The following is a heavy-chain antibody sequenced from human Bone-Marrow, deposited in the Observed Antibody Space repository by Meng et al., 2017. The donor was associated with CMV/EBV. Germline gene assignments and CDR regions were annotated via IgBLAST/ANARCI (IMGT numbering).Heavy chain of an antibody. CDR3: ARDPSLSSFYYYFDL. D-gene: IGHD3-22*01. J-gene: IGHJ4*02. Sequence: GESLKISCAASGFTFSSYSMNWVRQAPGKGLEWVSSISSSSSYIYFADSVKGRFTISRDNAKNSLYLQMNSLRAEDTAVYYCARDPSLSSFYYYFDLWGQGSLVTVSS. V-gene: IGHV3-21*01. CDR1: GFTFSSYS. CDR2: ISSSSSYI.